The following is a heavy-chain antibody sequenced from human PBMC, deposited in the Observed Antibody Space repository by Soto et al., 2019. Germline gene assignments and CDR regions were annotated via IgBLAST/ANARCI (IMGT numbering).Heavy chain of an antibody. D-gene: IGHD6-19*01. CDR3: ARTSYSSGCYAGFDY. Sequence: KFQGRVTITRDTSASTAYMELSSLRSEDTAVYYCARTSYSSGCYAGFDYWGQGTLVTVSS. V-gene: IGHV1-3*01. J-gene: IGHJ4*02.